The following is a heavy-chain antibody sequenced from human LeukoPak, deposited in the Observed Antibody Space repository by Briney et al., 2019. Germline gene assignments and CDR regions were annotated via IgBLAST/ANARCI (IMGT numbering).Heavy chain of an antibody. CDR1: GYTFTGYY. V-gene: IGHV1-2*02. D-gene: IGHD5-18*01. CDR3: ARVALAGSRIHLLDN. J-gene: IGHJ4*02. CDR2: VNLNSGGT. Sequence: ASVEVSCKASGYTFTGYYMYWVRQAPGQGPEWRGWVNLNSGGTQYVQKFQGRVTMTRDTSISTAYMELTSLTSDDTAMYFCARVALAGSRIHLLDNWGQGTLVTVSS.